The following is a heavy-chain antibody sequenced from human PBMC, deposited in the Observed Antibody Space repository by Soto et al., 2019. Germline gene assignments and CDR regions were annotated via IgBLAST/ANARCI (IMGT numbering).Heavy chain of an antibody. CDR2: IIPIFGTA. Sequence: QVQLVQSGAEVKKPGSSVKVSCKASGGTFSSYAISWVRQAPGQGLEWMGGIIPIFGTANYAQKFQGRVTITADESTSTAYMELSSLRSEDTAVYYCARRVGYCISTSCYSYDYYYGMDVWGQGTTVTVSS. D-gene: IGHD2-2*01. V-gene: IGHV1-69*12. CDR3: ARRVGYCISTSCYSYDYYYGMDV. CDR1: GGTFSSYA. J-gene: IGHJ6*02.